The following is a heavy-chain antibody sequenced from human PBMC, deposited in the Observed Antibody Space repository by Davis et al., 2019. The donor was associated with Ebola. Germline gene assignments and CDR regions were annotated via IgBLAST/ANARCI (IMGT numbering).Heavy chain of an antibody. D-gene: IGHD1-26*01. CDR3: ARGYSGWFDP. CDR2: INHSGST. J-gene: IGHJ5*02. V-gene: IGHV4-34*01. CDR1: GGSFSGYY. Sequence: MPGGSLRLSCAVYGGSFSGYYWSWIRQPPGKGLEWIGEINHSGSTNYNPSLKSRVTISVDTSKNQFSLKLSSVTAADTAVYYCARGYSGWFDPWGQGTPVTVSS.